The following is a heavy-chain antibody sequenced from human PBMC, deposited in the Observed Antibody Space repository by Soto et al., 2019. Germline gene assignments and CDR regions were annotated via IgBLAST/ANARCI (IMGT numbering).Heavy chain of an antibody. CDR1: GYTFTAYG. Sequence: QVQLVQSGPEVKMPGASVKVSCKTSGYTFTAYGLAWLRQAPGQRPEWMGWVRTTNADTNYAQKFQGRVTMTTDRSTTTTYMELRSMTSDDTAVYYCARELSTDSSAYYDFAYWGQGTLVTVSA. V-gene: IGHV1-18*01. CDR3: ARELSTDSSAYYDFAY. J-gene: IGHJ4*02. D-gene: IGHD3-22*01. CDR2: VRTTNADT.